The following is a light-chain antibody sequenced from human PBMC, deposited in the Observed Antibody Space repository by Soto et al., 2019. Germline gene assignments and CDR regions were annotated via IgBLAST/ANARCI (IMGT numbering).Light chain of an antibody. CDR1: NIGSKS. CDR2: RDY. Sequence: SSELTQPLSVSVALGQTARITCGGSNIGSKSVHWYQKRPGQAPVVVMYRDYHRPSEIPERFSGSNSGNTATLTISRAQAGDEADYYCQVWDSTTAVLFGGGTKLTVL. CDR3: QVWDSTTAVL. J-gene: IGLJ2*01. V-gene: IGLV3-9*01.